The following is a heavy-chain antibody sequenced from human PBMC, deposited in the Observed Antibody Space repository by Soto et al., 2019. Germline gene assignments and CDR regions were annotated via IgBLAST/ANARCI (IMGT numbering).Heavy chain of an antibody. CDR2: IIPSFGRT. CDR1: GGSLNQYA. V-gene: IGHV1-69*13. Sequence: ASVKVSCKVSGGSLNQYAFSWVRQTPGQGLEWMGGIIPSFGRTSYAQKFQGRVTITADESTTTVNLELRGLRSEDSAIYFCADLSLGYCSSTTCPPDYWG. CDR3: ADLSLGYCSSTTCPPDY. J-gene: IGHJ4*01. D-gene: IGHD2-15*01.